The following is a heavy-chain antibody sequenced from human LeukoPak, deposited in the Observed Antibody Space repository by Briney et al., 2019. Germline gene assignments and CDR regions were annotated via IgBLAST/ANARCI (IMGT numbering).Heavy chain of an antibody. J-gene: IGHJ5*02. D-gene: IGHD5-18*01. CDR1: GGTFSSYA. CDR2: IIPIFGTA. V-gene: IGHV1-69*13. CDR3: ARDPTSAVDTGMYCDNWFDP. Sequence: AAVKVSCKASGGTFSSYAISWVRQAPGQGREWMGGIIPIFGTANYAQKFQGRVTITADESTSTAYMELSSLRSEDTAVYYCARDPTSAVDTGMYCDNWFDPWGQGTLVTVSS.